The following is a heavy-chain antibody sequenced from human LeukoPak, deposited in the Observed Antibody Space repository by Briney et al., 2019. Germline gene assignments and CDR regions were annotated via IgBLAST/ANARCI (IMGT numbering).Heavy chain of an antibody. D-gene: IGHD3-16*01. J-gene: IGHJ6*02. CDR3: ARVTIPWGYYYYYGMDV. CDR1: GFTFSSYA. V-gene: IGHV3-30-3*01. Sequence: GGSLRLSCAASGFTFSSYAMHWVRQAPGKGLEWVAVMSYDGSNKYYADSVKGRFTISRDNSKNTLYLQMNSLRAEDTAVYYCARVTIPWGYYYYYGMDVWGQGTTVTVSS. CDR2: MSYDGSNK.